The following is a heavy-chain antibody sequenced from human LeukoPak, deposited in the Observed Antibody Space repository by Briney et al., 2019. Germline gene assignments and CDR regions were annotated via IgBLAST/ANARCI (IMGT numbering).Heavy chain of an antibody. CDR3: ARALWEYYDFWSGPQGNWFDP. J-gene: IGHJ5*02. Sequence: VASVKVSCKASGYTFTSYGISWVRQAPGQGLEWMGWISAYNGNTNYAQKLQGRVTMTTDTSTSTAYMELRSLRSDDTAVYYCARALWEYYDFWSGPQGNWFDPWGQGTLVTVSS. D-gene: IGHD3-3*01. CDR2: ISAYNGNT. CDR1: GYTFTSYG. V-gene: IGHV1-18*01.